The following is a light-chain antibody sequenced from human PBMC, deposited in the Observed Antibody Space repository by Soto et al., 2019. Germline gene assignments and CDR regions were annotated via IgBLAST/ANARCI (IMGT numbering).Light chain of an antibody. CDR1: QSVRDN. CDR2: RAS. Sequence: EILLTQSPRSLAVSPGEVATLSCRASQSVRDNLAWYQQKPGQAPRLLIYRASIRATGVPARFSGSGSGTEFTLTISGLQSEDVSIYYCQQYNNWPPPTFGQGTRLEI. J-gene: IGKJ5*01. CDR3: QQYNNWPPPT. V-gene: IGKV3-15*01.